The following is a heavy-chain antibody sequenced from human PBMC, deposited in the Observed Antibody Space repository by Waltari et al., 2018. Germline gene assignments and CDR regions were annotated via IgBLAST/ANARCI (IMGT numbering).Heavy chain of an antibody. CDR1: GFTFSSYG. Sequence: QVQLVESGGGVVQPGRYLRLSCAASGFTFSSYGMHWVRQAPGKGLEWVAVIWYDGSNKYYAASVKGRFTISRDNSKNTLYLQMNSLRAEDTAVYYCARDRYSGSYSLLGYWGQGTLVTVSS. V-gene: IGHV3-33*01. CDR2: IWYDGSNK. J-gene: IGHJ4*02. CDR3: ARDRYSGSYSLLGY. D-gene: IGHD1-26*01.